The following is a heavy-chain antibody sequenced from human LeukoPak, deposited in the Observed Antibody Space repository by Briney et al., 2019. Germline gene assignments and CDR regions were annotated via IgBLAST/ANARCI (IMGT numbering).Heavy chain of an antibody. D-gene: IGHD3-10*01. CDR1: GFTFRNYA. V-gene: IGHV3-30*04. CDR3: ARGFAVRGVIAAFDY. CDR2: ISYDGSNK. Sequence: GGSLRLSCAASGFTFRNYAMPWVRQAPGKGLEWVALISYDGSNKYYADSVRGRFTISGDNSKNTLYLQMNSLRAEDTAVYYCARGFAVRGVIAAFDYWGQGILVTVSS. J-gene: IGHJ4*02.